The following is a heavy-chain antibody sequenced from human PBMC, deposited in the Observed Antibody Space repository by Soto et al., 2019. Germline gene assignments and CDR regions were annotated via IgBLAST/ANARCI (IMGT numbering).Heavy chain of an antibody. J-gene: IGHJ6*02. CDR1: GGTFSSYT. V-gene: IGHV1-69*02. CDR3: ARADSGYYYYGMDV. Sequence: SVKVSCKASGGTFSSYTISWVRQAPGQGLGWMGRIIPILGIANYAQKFQGRVTITADKSTSTAYMELSSLRSEDTAVYYCARADSGYYYYGMDVWGQGTTVTVSS. D-gene: IGHD3-10*01. CDR2: IIPILGIA.